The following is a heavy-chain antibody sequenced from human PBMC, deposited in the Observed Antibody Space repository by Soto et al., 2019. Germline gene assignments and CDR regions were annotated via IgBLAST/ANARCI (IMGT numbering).Heavy chain of an antibody. D-gene: IGHD3-3*01. CDR3: ARGAYDFWSGYYFDY. J-gene: IGHJ4*02. V-gene: IGHV1-18*01. CDR2: ISAYNGNT. CDR1: GYTFTNYG. Sequence: ASVKVSCKASGYTFTNYGISWVRQAPGQGLEWMGWISAYNGNTKYAQKFQGRVTMTTDTSTSTAYTELRSLRSDDTAVYYCARGAYDFWSGYYFDYWGQGTLVTVSS.